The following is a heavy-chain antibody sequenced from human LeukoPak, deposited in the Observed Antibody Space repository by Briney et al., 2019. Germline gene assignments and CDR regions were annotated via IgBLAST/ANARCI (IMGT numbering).Heavy chain of an antibody. CDR1: GFTFSTYA. CDR3: ARARSSYGYGDAFDI. CDR2: ISYNGSSK. D-gene: IGHD5-18*01. Sequence: GGSLRLSCAASGFTFSTYAMHWVRQAPGKGLEWVAVISYNGSSKYYADSVKGRFTISRDNSKNTLYLQMNSLRAEDTAVYYCARARSSYGYGDAFDIWGQGTMVTVSS. V-gene: IGHV3-30*04. J-gene: IGHJ3*02.